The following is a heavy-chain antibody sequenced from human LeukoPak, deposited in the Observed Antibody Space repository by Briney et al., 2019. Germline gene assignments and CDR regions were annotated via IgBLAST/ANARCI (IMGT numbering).Heavy chain of an antibody. CDR1: GFTFSSYW. D-gene: IGHD3-3*01. Sequence: GGSLRLSCAASGFTFSSYWMSWVRQAPGKGLEWVANIKQDGSEKYYVDSVKGRLTISRDNAKNSLYLQMNSLRAEDTAVYYCARTETYDFWSGYDEYWGQGTLVTVSS. CDR2: IKQDGSEK. CDR3: ARTETYDFWSGYDEY. J-gene: IGHJ4*02. V-gene: IGHV3-7*01.